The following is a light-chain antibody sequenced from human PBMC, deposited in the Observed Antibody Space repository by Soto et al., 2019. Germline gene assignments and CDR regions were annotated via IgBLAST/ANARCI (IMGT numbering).Light chain of an antibody. V-gene: IGKV3-11*01. CDR1: QSVNIN. CDR2: DAS. J-gene: IGKJ4*01. Sequence: EIVLTQSPATLSLSPGERATLSCRASQSVNINLVWYQQKPGQAPRLLIYDASNRATGIPARFSGSGSGTDFTLTISSLEPEDFAVYYCQQRTSWPLTFGGGTKVEMK. CDR3: QQRTSWPLT.